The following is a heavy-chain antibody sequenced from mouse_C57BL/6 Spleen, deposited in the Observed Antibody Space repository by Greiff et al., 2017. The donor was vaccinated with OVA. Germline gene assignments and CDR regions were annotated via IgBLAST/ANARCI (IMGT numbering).Heavy chain of an antibody. J-gene: IGHJ2*01. CDR2: IYPGSGST. CDR1: GYTFTSYW. D-gene: IGHD1-1*01. Sequence: HVQLQQPGAELVKPGASVKMSCKASGYTFTSYWITWVKQRPGQGLEWIGDIYPGSGSTTYNEKFKSKATLTVDTSSSTAYMQLSSLTSEDSAVYYCANYYGSSYVYYFDYWGQGTTLTVSS. CDR3: ANYYGSSYVYYFDY. V-gene: IGHV1-55*01.